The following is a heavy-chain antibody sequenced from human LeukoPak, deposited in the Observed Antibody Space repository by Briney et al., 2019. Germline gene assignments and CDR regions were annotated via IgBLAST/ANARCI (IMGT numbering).Heavy chain of an antibody. CDR1: GYTFTSYA. CDR3: ARDLVSGSYYAYFDY. CDR2: INAGNGNT. J-gene: IGHJ4*02. V-gene: IGHV1-3*01. Sequence: ASVKVSCTASGYTFTSYAMHWVRQAPGQRLEWMGWINAGNGNTKYSQKFQGRVTITRDTSASTAHMELSSLRSEDTAVYYCARDLVSGSYYAYFDYWGQGTLVTVSS. D-gene: IGHD1-26*01.